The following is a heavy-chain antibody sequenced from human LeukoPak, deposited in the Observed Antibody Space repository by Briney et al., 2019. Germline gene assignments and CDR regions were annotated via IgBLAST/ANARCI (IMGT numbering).Heavy chain of an antibody. D-gene: IGHD4-11*01. CDR3: VKDAQRGFDYSNSLQH. J-gene: IGHJ4*02. CDR1: GFTFSHYG. Sequence: GESLKISCEASGFTFSHYGMHWVRQAPDKGLEWVAVIWSDATNQYYSDSVKGRFTISRDNFKRTVSLQMNSLRAEDTAVYYCVKDAQRGFDYSNSLQHWGQGSLVTVSS. CDR2: IWSDATNQ. V-gene: IGHV3-33*06.